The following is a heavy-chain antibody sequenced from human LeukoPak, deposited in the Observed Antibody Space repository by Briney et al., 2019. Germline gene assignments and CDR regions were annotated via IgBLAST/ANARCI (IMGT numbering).Heavy chain of an antibody. CDR1: GGSFSGYY. CDR2: INHSGST. V-gene: IGHV4-34*01. CDR3: ARRGITIFGVVIKRKNWFDP. J-gene: IGHJ5*02. D-gene: IGHD3-3*01. Sequence: SETLSLTCAVYGGSFSGYYWSWIRQPPGKGLEWIGEINHSGSTNYNPSLKSRVTISVDTSKNQFSLKLSSVTAADTAVYYCARRGITIFGVVIKRKNWFDPWGQGTLVTVSS.